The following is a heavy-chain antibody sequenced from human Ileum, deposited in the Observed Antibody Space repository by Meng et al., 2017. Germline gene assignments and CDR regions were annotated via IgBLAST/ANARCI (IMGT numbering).Heavy chain of an antibody. Sequence: QPRLQESGPGLVKPSEALSLTFSVSGGSISTSGYYWGWIRQPPGKGLEWIGSIGHSGITYYTPSLKSRVTVSIDTSKSQFSLKLTSVTAADTAVYYCVRSSGWVRTGFDPWGQGTLVTVSS. J-gene: IGHJ5*02. CDR3: VRSSGWVRTGFDP. CDR2: IGHSGIT. D-gene: IGHD6-19*01. V-gene: IGHV4-39*01. CDR1: GGSISTSGYY.